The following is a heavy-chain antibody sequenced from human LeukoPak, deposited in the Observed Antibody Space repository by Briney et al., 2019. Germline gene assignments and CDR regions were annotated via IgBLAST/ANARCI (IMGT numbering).Heavy chain of an antibody. D-gene: IGHD3-16*02. CDR2: ISYSGANS. Sequence: GGSLRLSYAASGFTFSGSAMSWVRQAPGEGLEWVSLISYSGANSYYTDSVRGRFTISRDNSKDTLFLQMNSLRAEDTAIYYCARDMQLSTWGQGILVTVSS. CDR1: GFTFSGSA. CDR3: ARDMQLST. J-gene: IGHJ5*02. V-gene: IGHV3-23*01.